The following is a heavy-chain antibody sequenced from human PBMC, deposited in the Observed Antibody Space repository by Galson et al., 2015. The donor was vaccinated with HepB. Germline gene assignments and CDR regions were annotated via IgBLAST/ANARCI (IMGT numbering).Heavy chain of an antibody. Sequence: SETLSLTCTVSGGSISSYYWSWIRQPPGKGLEWIGYIYYSGSTNYNPSLKSRVTISVDTSKNQFSLKLSSVTAADTAVYYCARFDSSSPKYYFDCWAREPWSPSPQ. V-gene: IGHV4-59*01. CDR1: GGSISSYY. CDR2: IYYSGST. D-gene: IGHD6-13*01. CDR3: ARFDSSSPKYYFDC. J-gene: IGHJ4*02.